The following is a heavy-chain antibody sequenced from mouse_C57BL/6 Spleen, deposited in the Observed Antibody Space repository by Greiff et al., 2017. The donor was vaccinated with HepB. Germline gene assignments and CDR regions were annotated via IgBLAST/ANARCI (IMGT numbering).Heavy chain of an antibody. CDR1: GYSITSGYY. D-gene: IGHD3-1*01. CDR3: ETRTVYAMDY. J-gene: IGHJ4*01. V-gene: IGHV3-6*01. CDR2: ISYDGSN. Sequence: EVQVVESGPGLVKPSQSLSLTCSVTGYSITSGYYWNWNRQFPGNKLEWMSYISYDGSNNYHPSLKNRISITRDTTKHQFFLKLNSVTTEDTATYDCETRTVYAMDYWGPGTSVTVSS.